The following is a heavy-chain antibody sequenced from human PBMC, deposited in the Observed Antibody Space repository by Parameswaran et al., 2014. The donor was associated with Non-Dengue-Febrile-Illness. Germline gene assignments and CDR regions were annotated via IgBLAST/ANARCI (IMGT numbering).Heavy chain of an antibody. D-gene: IGHD3-9*01. Sequence: RWIRQPPGKGLEWIGYIYYSGSTYYNPSLKSRVTISVDTSKNQFSLKLSSVTAADTAVYYCARHDTDAFDIWGQGTMVTVSS. V-gene: IGHV4-31*02. J-gene: IGHJ3*02. CDR3: ARHDTDAFDI. CDR2: IYYSGST.